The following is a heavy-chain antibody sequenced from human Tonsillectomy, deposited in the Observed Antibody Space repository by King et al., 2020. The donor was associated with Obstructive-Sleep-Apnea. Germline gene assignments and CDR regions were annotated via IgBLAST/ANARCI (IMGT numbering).Heavy chain of an antibody. CDR1: GFTFSIHW. CDR3: ARATAGSTLSGGLDP. CDR2: IKQDGSEK. J-gene: IGHJ5*02. D-gene: IGHD1-7*01. Sequence: VQLVESGGGLVQPGGSLRLSCAASGFTFSIHWMSWVRQAPGKGLEWVANIKQDGSEKFYVDSVKGRFIISRDNAKNSLVLQMNSLRAEDTAVYYCARATAGSTLSGGLDPWGQGTLVTVSS. V-gene: IGHV3-7*03.